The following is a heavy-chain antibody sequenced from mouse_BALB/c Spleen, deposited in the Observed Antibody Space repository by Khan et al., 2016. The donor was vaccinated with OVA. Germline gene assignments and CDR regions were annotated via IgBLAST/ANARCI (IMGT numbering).Heavy chain of an antibody. CDR2: IWAGGSS. J-gene: IGHJ1*01. D-gene: IGHD1-1*01. Sequence: QVQLQQSGPGLVAPSQSLSITCTVSGFSLTSYGVHWVRQPPGKGLEWLGVIWAGGSSNYNSDLLSRLSISTDNFKSQVFLKMNSLQSDDTAMYYCARDTTVESYWYFDVWGAGTTVTVSS. CDR3: ARDTTVESYWYFDV. V-gene: IGHV2-9*02. CDR1: GFSLTSYG.